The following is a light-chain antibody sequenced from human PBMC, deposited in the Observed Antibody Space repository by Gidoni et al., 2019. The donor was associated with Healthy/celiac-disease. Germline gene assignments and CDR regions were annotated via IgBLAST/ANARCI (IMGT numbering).Light chain of an antibody. CDR2: GKN. J-gene: IGLJ2*01. CDR1: SLRSYY. V-gene: IGLV3-19*01. Sequence: SSELTQDPAVSVALGQTVRITCQGDSLRSYYASWYQQKPGQAPVLVIYGKNNRPSGIPDRFSGSSSGNTASLTITGAQAEDEADYSCNSRDSSGNHHVVFGGGPKLTVL. CDR3: NSRDSSGNHHVV.